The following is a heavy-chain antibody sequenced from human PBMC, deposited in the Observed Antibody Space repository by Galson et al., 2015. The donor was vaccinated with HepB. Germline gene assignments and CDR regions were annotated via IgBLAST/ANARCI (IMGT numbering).Heavy chain of an antibody. CDR2: ISSNENNK. J-gene: IGHJ5*02. CDR1: GFTFSTYA. Sequence: SLRLSCAASGFTFSTYAMYWVRQAPGKGPEWVATISSNENNKYYADSVKGRFTISRNNSNNTLYLEMNSLTTEDTAVYYCATTDRTESHYAWFVPWGQGTLVTVSS. CDR3: ATTDRTESHYAWFVP. D-gene: IGHD1-26*01. V-gene: IGHV3-30-3*01.